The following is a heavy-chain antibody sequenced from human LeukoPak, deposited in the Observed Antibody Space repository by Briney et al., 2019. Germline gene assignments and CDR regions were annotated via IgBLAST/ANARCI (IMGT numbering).Heavy chain of an antibody. Sequence: SETLCLTCTVSGGSISSYYWSWIRQPPGKGLEWIGYIYYSGSTNYNPSLKSRVTISVDTSKNQFSLKLSSVTAADTAVYYCARLHRGEEAFDIWGQGTMVAVSS. CDR1: GGSISSYY. J-gene: IGHJ3*02. CDR3: ARLHRGEEAFDI. CDR2: IYYSGST. V-gene: IGHV4-59*01.